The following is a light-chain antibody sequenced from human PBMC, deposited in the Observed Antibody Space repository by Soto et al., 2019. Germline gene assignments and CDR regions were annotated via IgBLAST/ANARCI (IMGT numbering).Light chain of an antibody. CDR2: GAS. CDR3: HQYDNSPLT. V-gene: IGKV3-20*01. Sequence: EIVLTQSPGTLSLSPGERATLSCRASQSVSSSYLAWYQQKPGQAPRLLIVGASSRATGIPDRFSGGGSGTDFTLTISRLEPEDFALYYCHQYDNSPLTFGGGTKVDI. CDR1: QSVSSSY. J-gene: IGKJ4*01.